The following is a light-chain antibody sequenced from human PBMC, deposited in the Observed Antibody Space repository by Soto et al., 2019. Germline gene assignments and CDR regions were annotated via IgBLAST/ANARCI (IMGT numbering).Light chain of an antibody. CDR2: DAS. J-gene: IGKJ3*01. CDR1: QSISSW. V-gene: IGKV1-5*01. Sequence: DIQMTQSPSTLSASVGDRVTITCRASQSISSWLAWYQQKPGKAPKLLIYDASSLESGVPSRFSGSGSGTELTLTIRSPQPYDVSNYYCQQYKSPFTFGPGTKVDIK. CDR3: QQYKSPFT.